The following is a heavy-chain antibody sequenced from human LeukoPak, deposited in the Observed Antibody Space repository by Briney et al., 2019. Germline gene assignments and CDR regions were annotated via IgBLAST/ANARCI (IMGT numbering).Heavy chain of an antibody. CDR3: ARYYYDSGGYYHDY. J-gene: IGHJ4*02. D-gene: IGHD3-22*01. V-gene: IGHV4-38-2*02. Sequence: SETLSLTCTVSGYSISSGYYWGWIRQPPGKGLEWIGSIYHSGSTYYNPSLKSRVTISVDTSKNQFSLKLRSVTAADTAVYYCARYYYDSGGYYHDYWGQGTLVTVSS. CDR1: GYSISSGYY. CDR2: IYHSGST.